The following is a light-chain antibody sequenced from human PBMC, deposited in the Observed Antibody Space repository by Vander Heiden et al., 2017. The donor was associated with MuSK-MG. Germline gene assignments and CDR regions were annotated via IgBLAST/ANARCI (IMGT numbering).Light chain of an antibody. CDR1: SSNIGSNT. Sequence: QSVLTQPPSASGTPGQRVTISCSGSSSNIGSNTVNWYQQLPGTAPQLLIYSKNQRPSGVPDRFSGSKSGTSASLAISGLQSEDEADYYCAAWDDSLSGVLFGGGTKLTVL. CDR3: AAWDDSLSGVL. V-gene: IGLV1-44*01. CDR2: SKN. J-gene: IGLJ2*01.